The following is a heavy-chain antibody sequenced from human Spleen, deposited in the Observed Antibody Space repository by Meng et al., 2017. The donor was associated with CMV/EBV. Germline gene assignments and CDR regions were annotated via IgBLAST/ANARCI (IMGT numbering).Heavy chain of an antibody. CDR2: ISYDAKSK. V-gene: IGHV3-30*03. CDR1: GFTFSSYS. D-gene: IGHD1-1*01. CDR3: ATKLLSTGFDV. J-gene: IGHJ3*01. Sequence: GESLKISCAASGFTFSSYSMHWVRQAPGKGLEWVAVISYDAKSKYYADSVKGRFTVSRDNSKNTVFLQVDNLGPEDTALYFCATKLLSTGFDVWGQGTWVTVSS.